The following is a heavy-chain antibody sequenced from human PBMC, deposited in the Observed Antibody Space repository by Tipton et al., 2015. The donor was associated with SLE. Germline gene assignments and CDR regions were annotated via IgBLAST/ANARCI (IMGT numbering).Heavy chain of an antibody. CDR1: GYTFSGHY. Sequence: QLVQSGPEVKKPGASVKVSCKASGYTFSGHYMHWFRQAPGQGLEWMGRINPNSGGTNYAQKFQGRVTMTSDTSISTAYMELSRLRSDDTAVYYCARGYMGWAAAYYFDYWGQGTLVSVSS. CDR3: ARGYMGWAAAYYFDY. CDR2: INPNSGGT. V-gene: IGHV1-2*06. J-gene: IGHJ4*02. D-gene: IGHD6-13*01.